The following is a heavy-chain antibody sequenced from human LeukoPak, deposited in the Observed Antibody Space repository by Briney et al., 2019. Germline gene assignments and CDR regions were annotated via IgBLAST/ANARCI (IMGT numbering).Heavy chain of an antibody. D-gene: IGHD3-3*01. V-gene: IGHV4-30-4*08. CDR1: GGSISSGDYY. Sequence: SETLSLTCTVSGGSISSGDYYWSWIRQPPGKGLEWIGYIYYSGSTYYNPSLKSRVTISVDTSKNQFSLKLSSVTAADTAVYFCARQPTWSGYVQPFDYWGRGTLVTVSS. CDR3: ARQPTWSGYVQPFDY. J-gene: IGHJ4*02. CDR2: IYYSGST.